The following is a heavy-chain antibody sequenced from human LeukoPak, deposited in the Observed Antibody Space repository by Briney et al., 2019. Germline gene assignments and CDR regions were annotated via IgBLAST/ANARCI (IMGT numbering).Heavy chain of an antibody. V-gene: IGHV4-61*02. CDR1: GGSISSGTYY. J-gene: IGHJ3*02. CDR2: IYTSGST. D-gene: IGHD3-22*01. CDR3: ARDPYDTSANDAFDI. Sequence: PSETLSLTCTVSGGSISSGTYYWNWIRQPAGKRLEWIGRIYTSGSTNYNPSLKSRVTISVDTSKNQFSLKLTSVTAADTAMYYCARDPYDTSANDAFDIWGQGTMVSVSP.